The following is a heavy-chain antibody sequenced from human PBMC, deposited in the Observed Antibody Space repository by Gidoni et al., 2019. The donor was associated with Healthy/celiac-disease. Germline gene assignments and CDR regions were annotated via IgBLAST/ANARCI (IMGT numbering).Heavy chain of an antibody. D-gene: IGHD6-13*01. CDR3: ARHGWGWESQEQQLDY. CDR2: IDPSDSYT. V-gene: IGHV5-10-1*03. Sequence: EVQLVQSGAEVKKPGESLRISCKGSGYSFTSYWISWVRQMPGKGLEWMGRIDPSDSYTNYSPSFQGHVTISADKSISTAYLQWSSLKASDTAMYYCARHGWGWESQEQQLDYWGQGTLVTVSS. J-gene: IGHJ4*02. CDR1: GYSFTSYW.